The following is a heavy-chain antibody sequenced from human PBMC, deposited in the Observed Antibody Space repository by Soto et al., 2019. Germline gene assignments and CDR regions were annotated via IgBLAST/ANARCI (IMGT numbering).Heavy chain of an antibody. D-gene: IGHD2-2*01. CDR2: ISGSGGST. CDR3: AKALGYCSSTSCYDAFDI. CDR1: GFTFSNYW. J-gene: IGHJ3*02. V-gene: IGHV3-23*01. Sequence: PGGSLRLSCAASGFTFSNYWMSWVRQAPGKGLEWVSAISGSGGSTYYADSVKGRFTISRDNSKNTLYLQMNSLRAEDTAVYYCAKALGYCSSTSCYDAFDIWGQGTMVTVSS.